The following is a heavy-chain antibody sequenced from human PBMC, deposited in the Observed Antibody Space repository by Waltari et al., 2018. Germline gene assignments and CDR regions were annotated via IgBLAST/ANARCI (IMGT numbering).Heavy chain of an antibody. J-gene: IGHJ4*02. CDR3: ASPTGVANHRAFDY. D-gene: IGHD2-15*01. CDR1: VGSFSGYY. V-gene: IGHV4-34*01. CDR2: INHSGST. Sequence: QVQLQQWGAGLLKPSETLSLPCAVYVGSFSGYYWSWIRQPPGKGMEGIGEINHSGSTNYNPSLKSRVTISVDTSKNQFSLKLSSVTAADTAVYYCASPTGVANHRAFDYWGQGTLVTVSS.